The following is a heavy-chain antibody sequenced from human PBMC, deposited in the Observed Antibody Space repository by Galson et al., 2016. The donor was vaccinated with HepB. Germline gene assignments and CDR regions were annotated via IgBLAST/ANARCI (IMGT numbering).Heavy chain of an antibody. V-gene: IGHV3-30*18. CDR3: AKIYDEFWSGYYYYHYGMDV. CDR1: GVIFSKYA. J-gene: IGHJ6*04. D-gene: IGHD3-3*01. Sequence: SLRLSCAASGVIFSKYAMHWVRQAPGQGLEWVAVIGYDGSHKYYAESVKGRFILSRDNSKNTLHLQMNGLRPEDTAVYYCAKIYDEFWSGYYYYHYGMDVWGKGTRVTVSS. CDR2: IGYDGSHK.